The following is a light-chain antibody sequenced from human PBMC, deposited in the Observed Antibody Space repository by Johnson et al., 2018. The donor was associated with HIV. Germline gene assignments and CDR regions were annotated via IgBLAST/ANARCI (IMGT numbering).Light chain of an antibody. CDR1: SSNIGNNY. V-gene: IGLV1-51*01. Sequence: QSVLTQPPSVSAAPGQKVTIPCSGSSSNIGNNYVSWYQQLPGTAPKLLIYDNNKRPSGVPDRFSDSKSGTSATLGITGLQTGDEADYYCGTWDSSLSAHYIFGTGTKVTVL. CDR2: DNN. J-gene: IGLJ1*01. CDR3: GTWDSSLSAHYI.